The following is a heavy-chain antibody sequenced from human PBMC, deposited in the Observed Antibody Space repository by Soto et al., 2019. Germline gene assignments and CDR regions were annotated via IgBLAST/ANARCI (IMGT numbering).Heavy chain of an antibody. Sequence: EVQLLESGGGLVQPGGSLRLSCAASGFTFSSYAMSWVRQAPGKGLEWVSAITGSGGSTYYADSVKGRFTISRDNSKNTVYLQMNSLSAEDTAVYYCAKYGSGSYSVYYMDVWGKGTTVTVSS. CDR1: GFTFSSYA. J-gene: IGHJ6*03. V-gene: IGHV3-23*01. CDR2: ITGSGGST. D-gene: IGHD3-10*01. CDR3: AKYGSGSYSVYYMDV.